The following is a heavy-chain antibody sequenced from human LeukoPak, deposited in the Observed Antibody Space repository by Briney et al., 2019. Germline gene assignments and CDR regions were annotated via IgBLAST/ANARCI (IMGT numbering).Heavy chain of an antibody. CDR3: AKVADDYGDYDWFDP. J-gene: IGHJ5*02. CDR1: GFTFSSYA. V-gene: IGHV3-23*01. CDR2: ISGSGGST. Sequence: GGSLRLSCAASGFTFSSYAMSWVRQAPGKGLEWVSAISGSGGSTYYADSVMGRFTISRDNSKNTLYLQMNSLRAEDTAVYYCAKVADDYGDYDWFDPWGQGTLVTVSS. D-gene: IGHD4-17*01.